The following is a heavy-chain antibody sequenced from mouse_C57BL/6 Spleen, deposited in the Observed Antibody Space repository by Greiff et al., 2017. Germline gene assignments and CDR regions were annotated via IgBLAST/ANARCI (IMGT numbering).Heavy chain of an antibody. V-gene: IGHV1-50*01. CDR1: GYTFTSYW. CDR3: ARRYFDV. Sequence: VQLQQPGAELVKPGASVKLSCKASGYTFTSYWMQWVKQRPGPGLEWIGEIDPSDSYTNYNQKFKGKATLTVDTSSSTAYMQLSSLTSEDSAVYYCARRYFDVWGTGTTVTVSS. J-gene: IGHJ1*03. CDR2: IDPSDSYT.